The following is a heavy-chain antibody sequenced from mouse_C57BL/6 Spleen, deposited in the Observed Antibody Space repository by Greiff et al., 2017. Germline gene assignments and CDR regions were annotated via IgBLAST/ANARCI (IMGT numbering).Heavy chain of an antibody. Sequence: QVQLQQSGAELVKPGASVKLSCKASGYAFSSYWMNWVKQRPGKGLEWIGQIYPGDGDTNYNGKFKGKATLTADKSSSTAYMQVSSLTSEDASVYFCARVGDRGYVDVWGTGTTVTVSS. D-gene: IGHD3-3*01. V-gene: IGHV1-80*01. CDR1: GYAFSSYW. J-gene: IGHJ1*03. CDR3: ARVGDRGYVDV. CDR2: IYPGDGDT.